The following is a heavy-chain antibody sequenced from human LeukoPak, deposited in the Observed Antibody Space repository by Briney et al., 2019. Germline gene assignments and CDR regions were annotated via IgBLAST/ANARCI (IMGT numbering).Heavy chain of an antibody. V-gene: IGHV1-69*05. CDR1: GGTFSSYA. CDR2: IIPNFGTA. J-gene: IGHJ3*02. Sequence: SVKVSCKASGGTFSSYAISWVRQAPGQGLEWMGGIIPNFGTANYAQKFQGRVTITTDESTSTAYMELSSLRSEDTAVYYCAREWELLEVVGAFDIWGQGTMVTVSS. CDR3: AREWELLEVVGAFDI. D-gene: IGHD1-26*01.